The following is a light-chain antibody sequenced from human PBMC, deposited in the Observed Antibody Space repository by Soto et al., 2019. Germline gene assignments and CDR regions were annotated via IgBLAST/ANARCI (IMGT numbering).Light chain of an antibody. CDR2: RDG. CDR3: AVWDQSLTGWV. J-gene: IGLJ3*02. V-gene: IGLV1-47*01. Sequence: QSVLAQPPSASGTPGQRLTISCSGSSSNIGSHFVYWYQHLPGTAPKLLIFRDGQRPSGVPARFFGSKSGTSASLAITGLRSEDEADYYCAVWDQSLTGWVFGGGTKVTVL. CDR1: SSNIGSHF.